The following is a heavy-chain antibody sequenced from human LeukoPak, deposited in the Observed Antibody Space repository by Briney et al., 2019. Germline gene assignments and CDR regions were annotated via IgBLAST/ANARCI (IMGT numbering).Heavy chain of an antibody. CDR1: GYTFTGYY. V-gene: IGHV1-2*02. Sequence: GASVKVSCKASGYTFTGYYMHWVRQAPGQGLEWMGWINPNSGGTNYAQKFQGRVTMTRDTSISTAYMELSRLRSDDTAVYYRAREAVDSSSWYGAYWGQGTLVTVSS. D-gene: IGHD6-13*01. CDR3: AREAVDSSSWYGAY. J-gene: IGHJ4*02. CDR2: INPNSGGT.